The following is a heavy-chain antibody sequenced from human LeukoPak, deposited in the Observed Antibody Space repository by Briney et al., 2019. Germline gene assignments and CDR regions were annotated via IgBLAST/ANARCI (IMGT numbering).Heavy chain of an antibody. CDR1: GFTLSRFS. D-gene: IGHD1-7*01. CDR2: ITSSSSYI. J-gene: IGHJ4*02. Sequence: PGGSLRLSCAASGFTLSRFSMNWVRQAPGKGLEWVSSITSSSSYIYYGDSVKGRFTISRDNAKNSLYLQMNSLRAEDTAVYYCARRGGTRGSDYWGQGTLVTVSS. V-gene: IGHV3-21*01. CDR3: ARRGGTRGSDY.